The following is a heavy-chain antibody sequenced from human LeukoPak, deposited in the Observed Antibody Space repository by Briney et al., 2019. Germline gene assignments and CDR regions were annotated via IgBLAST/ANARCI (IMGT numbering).Heavy chain of an antibody. J-gene: IGHJ2*01. CDR2: IYYSGST. D-gene: IGHD6-13*01. CDR1: GGSISSYY. CDR3: ARGRGSSWYLSGDPSGEWYFDL. Sequence: SETLSLTCTVSGGSISSYYWSWIRQPPGKGLEWIGDIYYSGSTNYNPSLKSRVTISVDTSKNQFSLKLSSVTAADTAVYYCARGRGSSWYLSGDPSGEWYFDLWGRGTLVTVSS. V-gene: IGHV4-59*01.